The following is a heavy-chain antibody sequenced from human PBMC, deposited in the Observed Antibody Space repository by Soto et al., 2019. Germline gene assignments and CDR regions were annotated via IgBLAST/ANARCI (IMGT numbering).Heavy chain of an antibody. D-gene: IGHD3-10*01. CDR2: IYYLGST. CDR3: ARDGYDGSGSPYPAY. V-gene: IGHV4-59*01. J-gene: IGHJ4*02. CDR1: VGSMSEYF. Sequence: SETLSITCSFSVGSMSEYFWGWIRQSPGKGLEWIGYIYYLGSTDYNPSLKSRVTISVDTSKRQFSLRLTSVTAADTAVYYCARDGYDGSGSPYPAYWGQGTQVTVS.